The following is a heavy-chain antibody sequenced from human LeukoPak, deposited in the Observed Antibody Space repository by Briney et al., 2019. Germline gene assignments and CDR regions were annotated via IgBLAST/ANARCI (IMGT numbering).Heavy chain of an antibody. CDR3: ARGGEWELLPDY. V-gene: IGHV3-53*01. J-gene: IGHJ4*02. CDR2: IYSGGST. CDR1: GFTVSSNY. D-gene: IGHD1-26*01. Sequence: GSLRLSCAASGFTVSSNYMSWVRQAPGKGLEWVSVIYSGGSTYYADSVKGRFTISRDNSKNTLYLQMNSLRAEDTAVNYCARGGEWELLPDYWGQGTLVTVSS.